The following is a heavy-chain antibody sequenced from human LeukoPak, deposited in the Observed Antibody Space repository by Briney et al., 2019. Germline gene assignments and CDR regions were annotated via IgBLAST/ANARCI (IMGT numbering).Heavy chain of an antibody. Sequence: GGSLRLSCAASGFTFSSYAMSWVRQAPGKGLEWVSAISGSGGSTYYADSVKGRFTISRDNSKNTLYPQMNSLRAEDTAVYYCAKEPYSSTRTYYFDYWGQGTLVTVSS. V-gene: IGHV3-23*01. D-gene: IGHD6-13*01. CDR2: ISGSGGST. CDR3: AKEPYSSTRTYYFDY. J-gene: IGHJ4*02. CDR1: GFTFSSYA.